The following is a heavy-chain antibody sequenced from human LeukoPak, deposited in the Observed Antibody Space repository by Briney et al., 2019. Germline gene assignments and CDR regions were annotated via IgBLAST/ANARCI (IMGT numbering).Heavy chain of an antibody. CDR1: GFTFRKYW. J-gene: IGHJ4*02. V-gene: IGHV3-7*03. Sequence: GGSLRLSCAASGFTFRKYWMAWVRQAPGRGLEWVATIAADGNDKDYEDALQGRFTISRDNARNSLSLRIDSLRAEDTAQYYCAREVFFQFDNWGQGALVTVSS. CDR3: AREVFFQFDN. CDR2: IAADGNDK.